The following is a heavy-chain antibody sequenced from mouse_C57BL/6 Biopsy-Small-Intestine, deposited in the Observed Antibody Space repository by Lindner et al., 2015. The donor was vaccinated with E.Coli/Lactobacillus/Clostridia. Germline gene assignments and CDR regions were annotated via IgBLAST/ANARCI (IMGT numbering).Heavy chain of an antibody. D-gene: IGHD2-5*01. Sequence: SVKVSCKASGGTFSSYAISWVRQAPGQGLEWMGGIIPIFGTANYAQKFQGRVTITADESTSTAYMELSSLRSEDTAAYYCARDDYSNNWFDPWGQGTLVTVSS. CDR1: GGTFSSYA. CDR2: IIPIFGTA. V-gene: IGHV1-81*01. J-gene: IGHJ4*01. CDR3: ARDDYSNNWFDP.